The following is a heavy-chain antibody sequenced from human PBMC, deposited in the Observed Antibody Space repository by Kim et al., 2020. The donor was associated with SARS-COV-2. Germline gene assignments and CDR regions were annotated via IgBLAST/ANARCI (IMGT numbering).Heavy chain of an antibody. D-gene: IGHD1-1*01. Sequence: AQKFQGIVTITADESTSTAYMELSSLRSEDTAVYYCARADQGLERRCFDYWGQGTLVTVSS. V-gene: IGHV1-69*01. CDR3: ARADQGLERRCFDY. J-gene: IGHJ4*02.